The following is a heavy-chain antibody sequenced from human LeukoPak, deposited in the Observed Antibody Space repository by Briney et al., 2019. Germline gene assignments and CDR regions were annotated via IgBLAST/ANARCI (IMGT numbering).Heavy chain of an antibody. CDR1: GGSISSYY. Sequence: SETLSLTCTVSGGSISSYYWRWLRQPAGKGLEWIGRIYTSVSTNYNPSLKSRVTMSVDTSKNQFSLKLSSVTAADTAVYYCARDCDSSSSSPYYYYMDVWGKGTTVTISS. CDR2: IYTSVST. D-gene: IGHD6-13*01. V-gene: IGHV4-4*07. CDR3: ARDCDSSSSSPYYYYMDV. J-gene: IGHJ6*03.